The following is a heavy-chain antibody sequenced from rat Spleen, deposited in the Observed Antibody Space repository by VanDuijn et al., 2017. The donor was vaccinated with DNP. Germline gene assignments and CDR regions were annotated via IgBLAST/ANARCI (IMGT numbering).Heavy chain of an antibody. D-gene: IGHD1-10*01. CDR1: GFTFSNYG. CDR2: ITNSGGST. Sequence: EVQLVESGGGLVQPGRSLKLSCAASGFTFSNYGMAWVRQAPTKGLEWVASITNSGGSTYYRDSVKGRFTISRDNAKSTLYLQMDSLRSEDTATYYCTTGGNNPFSYWGQGTLVTVSS. J-gene: IGHJ3*01. V-gene: IGHV5-27*01. CDR3: TTGGNNPFSY.